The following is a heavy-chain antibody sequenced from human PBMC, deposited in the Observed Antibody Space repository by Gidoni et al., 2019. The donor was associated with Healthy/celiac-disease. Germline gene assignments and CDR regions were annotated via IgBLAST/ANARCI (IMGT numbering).Heavy chain of an antibody. CDR1: GDTFSSYA. CDR2: IIPILGTA. J-gene: IGHJ3*02. V-gene: IGHV1-69*01. CDR3: ARLRGRITIFGVVTPSDAFDI. D-gene: IGHD3-3*01. Sequence: QVQLVQSVAEVKQPGSSVKFSCKASGDTFSSYAISWVRQAPGQGLEWMGGIIPILGTANYAQKFQGRVTITADESTSTAYMELSSLRSEDTAVYYCARLRGRITIFGVVTPSDAFDIWGQGTMVTVSS.